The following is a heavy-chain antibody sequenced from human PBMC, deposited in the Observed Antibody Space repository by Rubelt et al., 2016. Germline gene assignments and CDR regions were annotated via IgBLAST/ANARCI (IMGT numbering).Heavy chain of an antibody. D-gene: IGHD2-15*01. CDR3: AQHHGGIYTHFDS. J-gene: IGHJ4*02. CDR2: ISGSGGST. V-gene: IGHV3-23*01. CDR1: GFTFSAYA. Sequence: EVQLLESGGGLVQPGGSLRLSCAASGFTFSAYAMNWVRQAPGKGLEWVSAISGSGGSTYYADSVKGRFPIPRDNSKRRLYLRRTSLGAEDTAVDYCAQHHGGIYTHFDSWGQRTLVTVSS.